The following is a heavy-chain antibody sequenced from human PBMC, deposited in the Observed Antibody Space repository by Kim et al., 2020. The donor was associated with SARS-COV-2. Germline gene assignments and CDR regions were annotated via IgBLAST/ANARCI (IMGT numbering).Heavy chain of an antibody. D-gene: IGHD6-13*01. J-gene: IGHJ4*02. Sequence: SVKVSCKASGGTFSSYAISWVRQAPGQGLEWMGGIIPIFGTANYAQKFQGRVTITADESTSTAYMELSSLRSEDTAVYYCARDRGVWLGAAAGRGNYFDYWGQGTLVTVSS. V-gene: IGHV1-69*13. CDR1: GGTFSSYA. CDR2: IIPIFGTA. CDR3: ARDRGVWLGAAAGRGNYFDY.